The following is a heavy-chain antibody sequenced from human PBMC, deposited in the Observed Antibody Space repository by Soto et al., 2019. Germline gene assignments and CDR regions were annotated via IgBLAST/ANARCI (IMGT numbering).Heavy chain of an antibody. D-gene: IGHD2-2*01. Sequence: EVQLLESGGGLVQSGGSLRLSCVASGFNFNFFAMSWVRRAPGKGLEWVSAISGSGSGTFYSDSVKGRFTISRDNHKNTLFLEMKSLRPEDAAVYYCAKDRIQDCTSSSCYRGGDSWGHGTLVTVSS. CDR3: AKDRIQDCTSSSCYRGGDS. J-gene: IGHJ5*01. V-gene: IGHV3-23*01. CDR2: ISGSGSGT. CDR1: GFNFNFFA.